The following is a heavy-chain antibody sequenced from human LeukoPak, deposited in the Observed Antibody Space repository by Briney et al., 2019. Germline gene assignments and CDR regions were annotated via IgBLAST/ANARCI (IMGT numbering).Heavy chain of an antibody. CDR1: GFTFNKHA. Sequence: GGSLRLSCAASGFTFNKHAMHWVRQAPGKGLEWVAVIWHDGSKQYYADTVKGRVTISRDNAKNMLYVQMTSLRAEDTAVYYCASLNWWEQTVIDNWGQGTLVTISS. J-gene: IGHJ4*02. CDR2: IWHDGSKQ. D-gene: IGHD1-26*01. CDR3: ASLNWWEQTVIDN. V-gene: IGHV3-33*01.